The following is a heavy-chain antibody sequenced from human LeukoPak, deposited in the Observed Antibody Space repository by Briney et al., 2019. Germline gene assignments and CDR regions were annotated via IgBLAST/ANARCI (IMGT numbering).Heavy chain of an antibody. CDR3: AREGVIYSYGYHYYFDY. D-gene: IGHD5-18*01. CDR1: GFTVSSNY. CDR2: IYSGGST. Sequence: GGSLRLSCAASGFTVSSNYMSWVRQAPGKGLEGVSVIYSGGSTYYADSVKGRFTISRDNSKNTLYPQMNSLRAEDAAVYYCAREGVIYSYGYHYYFDYWGQGTLVTVSS. V-gene: IGHV3-53*01. J-gene: IGHJ4*02.